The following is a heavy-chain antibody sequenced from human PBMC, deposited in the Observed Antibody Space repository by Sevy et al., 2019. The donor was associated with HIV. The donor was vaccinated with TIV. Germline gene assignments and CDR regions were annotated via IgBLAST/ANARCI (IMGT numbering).Heavy chain of an antibody. Sequence: SETLSLTCTVSGGSISSSNWWSWVRQPPGKGLERIGEIYHTGSTNYNPSLQSQVTISLDKSKNHFSLKLSSVTAADTAIYYCARDQETTISAGAFDIWGQGTTVTVSS. V-gene: IGHV4-4*02. J-gene: IGHJ3*02. CDR1: GGSISSSNW. D-gene: IGHD3-9*01. CDR2: IYHTGST. CDR3: ARDQETTISAGAFDI.